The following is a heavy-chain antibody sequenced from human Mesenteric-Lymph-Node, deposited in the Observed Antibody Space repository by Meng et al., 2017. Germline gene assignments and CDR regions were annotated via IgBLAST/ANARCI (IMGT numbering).Heavy chain of an antibody. Sequence: GESLKISCAASGFSVSSNYMSWVRQAPGKGLEYVSAISTDGGGTYYADSVKGRFTISRDNAKNSLYLQMNSLRAEDTALYYCARNYGSGVDYWGQGTLVTVSS. J-gene: IGHJ4*02. CDR2: ISTDGGGT. D-gene: IGHD3-10*01. CDR1: GFSVSSNY. CDR3: ARNYGSGVDY. V-gene: IGHV3-64*02.